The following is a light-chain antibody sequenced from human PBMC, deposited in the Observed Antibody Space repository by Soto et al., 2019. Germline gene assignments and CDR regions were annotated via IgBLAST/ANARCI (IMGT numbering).Light chain of an antibody. Sequence: DIPMTQSPSTLSASVGDRVTITCRASQNIDSWLAWYQQKPGKAPKLLIYKASSSESGVPSRFSGSGSGTEFTLTISSLQPDDFATYYCQQYKNYPWAFGQGTKVEIK. CDR3: QQYKNYPWA. CDR2: KAS. CDR1: QNIDSW. V-gene: IGKV1-5*03. J-gene: IGKJ1*01.